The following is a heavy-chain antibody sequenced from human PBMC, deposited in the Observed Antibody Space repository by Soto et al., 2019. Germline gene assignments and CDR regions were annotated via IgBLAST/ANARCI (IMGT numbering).Heavy chain of an antibody. Sequence: GGSLRLSCAASGFTFSNAWMNWVRQAPGKGLEWVGRIKSKTDGGTTDYAAPVKGRFTISRDDSKDTLYLQMNSLKTDDTAVYYCATFEYFDTSAYYYVGSWGQGTLVTVSS. V-gene: IGHV3-15*07. CDR1: GFTFSNAW. CDR2: IKSKTDGGTT. D-gene: IGHD3-22*01. CDR3: ATFEYFDTSAYYYVGS. J-gene: IGHJ4*02.